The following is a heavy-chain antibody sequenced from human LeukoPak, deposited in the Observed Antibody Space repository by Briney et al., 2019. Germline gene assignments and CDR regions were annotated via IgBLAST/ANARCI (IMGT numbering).Heavy chain of an antibody. CDR3: ANSPAGTSYYFDY. D-gene: IGHD3-10*01. J-gene: IGHJ4*02. V-gene: IGHV3-53*01. CDR2: IYSGGST. CDR1: GFTVSSNY. Sequence: PGGSLRLSCAASGFTVSSNYMSWVRPAPGKGLEWVSVIYSGGSTYYADSVKGRFTISRDNSKNTLYLQMNSLRAEDTAVYYCANSPAGTSYYFDYWGQGTLVTVSS.